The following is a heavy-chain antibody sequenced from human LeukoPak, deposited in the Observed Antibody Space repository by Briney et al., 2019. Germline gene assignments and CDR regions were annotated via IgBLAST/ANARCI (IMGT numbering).Heavy chain of an antibody. V-gene: IGHV3-9*01. Sequence: GGSLRLSCAASGFTFDDYAMHWVRQAPGKGLGWVSGISGDSGNSNSADSVKGRFTISRDNAKNSQYLQMNSLRAEDTAFYYCARDKGGKYPSYYFDFWGQGTLVTVSS. D-gene: IGHD1-26*01. CDR2: ISGDSGNS. CDR1: GFTFDDYA. J-gene: IGHJ4*02. CDR3: ARDKGGKYPSYYFDF.